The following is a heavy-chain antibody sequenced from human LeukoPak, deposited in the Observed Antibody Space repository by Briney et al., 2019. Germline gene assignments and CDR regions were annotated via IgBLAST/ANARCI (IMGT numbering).Heavy chain of an antibody. CDR3: ARTRGGYSYGYPGYFQH. J-gene: IGHJ1*01. CDR2: INPNSGGT. V-gene: IGHV1-2*02. D-gene: IGHD5-18*01. Sequence: AAPVKVSCKASGYTFTGYYMHWVRQAPGQGLEWMGWINPNSGGTNYAQKFQGRVTMTRDTSITTAYMELSRLTSDDTAVYYCARTRGGYSYGYPGYFQHWGQGTLVTVSS. CDR1: GYTFTGYY.